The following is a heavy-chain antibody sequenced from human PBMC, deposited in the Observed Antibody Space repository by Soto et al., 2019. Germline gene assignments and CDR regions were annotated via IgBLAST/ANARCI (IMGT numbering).Heavy chain of an antibody. CDR2: INHSGST. CDR3: ATDWGYKPPYNWFDP. Sequence: SETLSLTCAVYGGSFSGYYWSWIRQPPGKGLEWIGEINHSGSTNYNPSLKSRVTISVDTSKNQFSLKLSSVTAADTAVYYCATDWGYKPPYNWFDPWGQGTLVTVSS. J-gene: IGHJ5*02. D-gene: IGHD1-1*01. V-gene: IGHV4-34*01. CDR1: GGSFSGYY.